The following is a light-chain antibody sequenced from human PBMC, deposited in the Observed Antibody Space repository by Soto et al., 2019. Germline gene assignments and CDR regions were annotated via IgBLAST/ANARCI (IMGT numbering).Light chain of an antibody. J-gene: IGKJ2*01. CDR1: QSINTW. V-gene: IGKV1-5*03. CDR3: QQYNSHSSYT. Sequence: DIQMTQSPSTLSASVGDRVTITCRASQSINTWLAWYQQKPGKAPKLLIYKASSLGSGVPSRFSGIGSGTDFTLTISSLQPDDFAIYYCQQYNSHSSYTFGQGTKLEIK. CDR2: KAS.